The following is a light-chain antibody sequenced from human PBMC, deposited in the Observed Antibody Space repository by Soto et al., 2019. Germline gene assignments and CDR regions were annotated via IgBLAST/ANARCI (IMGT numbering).Light chain of an antibody. J-gene: IGLJ3*02. CDR1: IIDVGTYSY. CDR2: EVS. V-gene: IGLV2-14*01. Sequence: QSAPTQPASVSGSPGQSITISCTGTIIDVGTYSYVSWYQQHPGKAPKLVIYEVSNRPSGVSNRFSGSKSGYTASLTISELQAEDEADYYCTSFTSSSTWVFGGGTK. CDR3: TSFTSSSTWV.